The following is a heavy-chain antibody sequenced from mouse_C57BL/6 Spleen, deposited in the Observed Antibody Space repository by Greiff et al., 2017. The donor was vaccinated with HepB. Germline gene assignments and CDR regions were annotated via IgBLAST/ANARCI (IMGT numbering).Heavy chain of an antibody. J-gene: IGHJ3*01. CDR2: IDPEDGDT. CDR3: THDDYDGFAY. Sequence: VQLKQSGAELVRPGASVKLSCTASGFNIKDYYMHWVKQRPEQGLEWIGRIDPEDGDTEYAPKFQGKATMTADTSSNTAYLQLSSLTSEDAAVYYCTHDDYDGFAYWGQGTLVTVSA. V-gene: IGHV14-1*01. D-gene: IGHD2-4*01. CDR1: GFNIKDYY.